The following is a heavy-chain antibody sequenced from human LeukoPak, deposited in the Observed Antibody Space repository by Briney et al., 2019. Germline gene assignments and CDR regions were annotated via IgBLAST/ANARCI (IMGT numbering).Heavy chain of an antibody. CDR1: GFTFSSYA. Sequence: GGSLRLSCAASGFTFSSYAMSWVRQAPGKGLEWVSAISGSGGSTYYADSVKGRFTISRDNSKNTLYLQMNSLRAEDTAVYYCARAGYSSTHFDYWGQGTLVTVSS. CDR2: ISGSGGST. D-gene: IGHD3-22*01. CDR3: ARAGYSSTHFDY. J-gene: IGHJ4*02. V-gene: IGHV3-23*01.